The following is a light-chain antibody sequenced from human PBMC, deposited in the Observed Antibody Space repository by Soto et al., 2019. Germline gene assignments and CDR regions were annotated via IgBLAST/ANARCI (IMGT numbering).Light chain of an antibody. Sequence: QSALTQPASVSGSPGQSITISCTGTSSDVGGYDYVSWYQQHPGRAPKLMIYDVNNRPSGVSNRFSGSKSGNTASLTISGLQAEDEADYYCSSYTSISTLFGGGTKVTVL. CDR2: DVN. CDR3: SSYTSISTL. V-gene: IGLV2-14*03. CDR1: SSDVGGYDY. J-gene: IGLJ2*01.